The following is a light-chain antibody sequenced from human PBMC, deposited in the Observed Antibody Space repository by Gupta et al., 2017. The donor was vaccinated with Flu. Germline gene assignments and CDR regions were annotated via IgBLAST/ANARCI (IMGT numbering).Light chain of an antibody. V-gene: IGKV1-27*01. CDR2: AAS. CDR1: QGISNY. J-gene: IGKJ3*01. CDR3: QKKNSPRFT. Sequence: DIQMTQSPSSLSASVGDRVTITCRASQGISNYLAWYQQKPGKVPKVLIYAASTLQSGVPSRFSGSGSWTDFTLTIISRQPQDDATYYCQKKNSPRFTFGRGTKVDIK.